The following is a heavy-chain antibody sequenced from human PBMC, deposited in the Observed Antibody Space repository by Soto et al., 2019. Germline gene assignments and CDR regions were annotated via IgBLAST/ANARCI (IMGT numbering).Heavy chain of an antibody. CDR3: ATGDY. CDR2: IYLSGTI. Sequence: QVQLQESGPGLVKPSQTLSLTCTVSGDSINSGDYNWNWIRQHPGKGLEWIGYIYLSGTIHYNPSLQSRVSISVDTSKNQFSLELRSVTAADTAVYYGATGDYWGQGNLVTVSS. J-gene: IGHJ4*02. CDR1: GDSINSGDYN. V-gene: IGHV4-31*03.